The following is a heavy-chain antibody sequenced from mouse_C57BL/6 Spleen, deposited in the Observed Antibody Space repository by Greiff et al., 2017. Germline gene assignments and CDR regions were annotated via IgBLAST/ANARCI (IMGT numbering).Heavy chain of an antibody. D-gene: IGHD1-1*01. Sequence: VQLQQSGAELVRPGTSVKVSCKASGYAFTNYLIEWVKQRPGQGLEWIGVINPGSGGTNYNEKFKGKATLTADTSSSTAYMQLSSLTSEDSAVYFCARSPITTVVARDYWGQGTTLTVSS. CDR2: INPGSGGT. CDR3: ARSPITTVVARDY. V-gene: IGHV1-54*01. J-gene: IGHJ2*01. CDR1: GYAFTNYL.